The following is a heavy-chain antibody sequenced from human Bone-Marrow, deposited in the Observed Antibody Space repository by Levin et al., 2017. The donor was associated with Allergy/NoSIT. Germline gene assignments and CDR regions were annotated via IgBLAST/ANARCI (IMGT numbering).Heavy chain of an antibody. CDR3: ARDARNYNYNDGGLDA. Sequence: KPSETLSLTCSVSGGSISSYYWSWIRQSPGKGLEYIGNIYYSGNTNYNPSLKSRVTISVDTSKNEFSLNLRYMTAADTGIYYCARDARNYNYNDGGLDAWGQGTLVTVSS. CDR1: GGSISSYY. J-gene: IGHJ5*02. D-gene: IGHD1-1*01. V-gene: IGHV4-59*01. CDR2: IYYSGNT.